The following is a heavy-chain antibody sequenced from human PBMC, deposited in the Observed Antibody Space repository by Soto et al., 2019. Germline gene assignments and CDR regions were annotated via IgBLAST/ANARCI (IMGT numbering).Heavy chain of an antibody. CDR2: IWNDASKK. D-gene: IGHD7-27*01. J-gene: IGHJ4*02. Sequence: PGGSLRLSCAASGFTFSTYHMHWVRQAPGKGLEWVALIWNDASKKFYADSVKGRFTISRDNSKNTLWLQMNSLRVEDTAMYYCARIGTWALNFDYWGQGTLVTVSS. CDR3: ARIGTWALNFDY. CDR1: GFTFSTYH. V-gene: IGHV3-33*01.